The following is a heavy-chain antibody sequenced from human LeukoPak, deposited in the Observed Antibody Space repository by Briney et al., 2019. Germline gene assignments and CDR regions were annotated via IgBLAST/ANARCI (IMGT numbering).Heavy chain of an antibody. D-gene: IGHD3-3*01. V-gene: IGHV4-59*01. CDR1: GGSISSYY. Sequence: PSETLSLTCTVSGGSISSYYWSWIRQPPGKGLEWIGYIYYSGSTNYNPSLKSRVTISVDTSKNQFSLKLSSVTAADTAVYYCARRAVPDYDFWSGYYGGTYWYFDLWGRGTLVTVSS. CDR2: IYYSGST. J-gene: IGHJ2*01. CDR3: ARRAVPDYDFWSGYYGGTYWYFDL.